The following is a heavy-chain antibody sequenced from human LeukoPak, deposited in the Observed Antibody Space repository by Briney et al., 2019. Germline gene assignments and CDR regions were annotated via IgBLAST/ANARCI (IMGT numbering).Heavy chain of an antibody. CDR1: GFTFSTYW. CDR3: ATDREKSDWQKRFDS. J-gene: IGHJ4*02. V-gene: IGHV3-7*01. Sequence: PGGSLRLSCAASGFTFSTYWMNWYRQAPGKGLEWVGNINQDASEINYVDSVRGRFTISRDNAKNSLHLQMNSLRAEDTAVYYCATDREKSDWQKRFDSWGQGTLVTVSS. CDR2: INQDASEI. D-gene: IGHD2-21*02.